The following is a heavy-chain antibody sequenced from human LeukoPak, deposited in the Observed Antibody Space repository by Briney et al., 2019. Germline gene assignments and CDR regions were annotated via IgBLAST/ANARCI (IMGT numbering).Heavy chain of an antibody. V-gene: IGHV1-2*02. CDR3: ARVIAARPRLSYYYYYYYMDV. Sequence: ASVKVSCKPSGYTFTGYYMHWVRQAPGQGLQWMGWINPNSGGTNYAQKFQGRVTTTRDTSISTAYMELSRLTSDDTAVYYCARVIAARPRLSYYYYYYYMDVWGKGTTVTVSS. D-gene: IGHD6-6*01. CDR1: GYTFTGYY. CDR2: INPNSGGT. J-gene: IGHJ6*03.